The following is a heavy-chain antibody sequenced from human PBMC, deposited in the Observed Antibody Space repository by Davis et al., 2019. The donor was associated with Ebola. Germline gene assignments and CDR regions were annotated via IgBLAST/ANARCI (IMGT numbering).Heavy chain of an antibody. CDR3: ARGGGGYCSGGSCYLEYYFDY. CDR1: GGSFSGYY. D-gene: IGHD2-15*01. V-gene: IGHV4-59*08. J-gene: IGHJ4*02. Sequence: PSETLSLTCAVYGGSFSGYYWSWIRQPPGKGLEWIGYIYYSGSTNYNPSLKSRVTISVDTSKNQFSLKLSSVTAADTAVYYCARGGGGYCSGGSCYLEYYFDYWGQGTLVTVSS. CDR2: IYYSGST.